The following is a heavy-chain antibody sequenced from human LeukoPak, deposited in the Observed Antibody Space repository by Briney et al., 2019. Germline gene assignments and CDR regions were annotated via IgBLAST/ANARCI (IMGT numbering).Heavy chain of an antibody. CDR1: GGSISSSSYY. J-gene: IGHJ5*02. V-gene: IGHV4-39*01. Sequence: SETLSLTCTVSGGSISSSSYYWGWIRQPPGKGLEWIGSIYYSGSTYYNPSLKSRVTISVDTSKNQFSLRLSSVIATDTAVYSCVGLVVPGWFDPWGQGTLVTVSS. CDR3: VGLVVPGWFDP. CDR2: IYYSGST. D-gene: IGHD2-15*01.